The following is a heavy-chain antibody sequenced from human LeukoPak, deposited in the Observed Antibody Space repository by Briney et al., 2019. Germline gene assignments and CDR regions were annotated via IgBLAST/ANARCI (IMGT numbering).Heavy chain of an antibody. D-gene: IGHD4-17*01. V-gene: IGHV1-69*01. CDR2: IIPIFGTA. CDR1: GGTFSSYA. Sequence: GSSVKVSCKASGGTFSSYAISWVRQAPGQGLERMGGIIPIFGTANYAQKVQGRVTITADESTSTAYMELSSLRSEDTAVYYCARDPASYGDYEYAFDIWGQGTMVTVSS. J-gene: IGHJ3*02. CDR3: ARDPASYGDYEYAFDI.